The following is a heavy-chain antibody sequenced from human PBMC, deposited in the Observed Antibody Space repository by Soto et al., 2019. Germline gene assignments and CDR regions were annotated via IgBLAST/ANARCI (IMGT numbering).Heavy chain of an antibody. CDR2: INTAGSTK. CDR3: ARAECSTPNCLTAYYSYGLDV. D-gene: IGHD2-2*01. Sequence: GGSLRLSCAASGFTFSNFEMHWVRQAPGKGLEWVSYINTAGSTKYYAESVKGRFTISRDNARNSLFLQMNSLRSEDTAVYYCARAECSTPNCLTAYYSYGLDVWGQGTTVTVSS. V-gene: IGHV3-48*03. CDR1: GFTFSNFE. J-gene: IGHJ6*02.